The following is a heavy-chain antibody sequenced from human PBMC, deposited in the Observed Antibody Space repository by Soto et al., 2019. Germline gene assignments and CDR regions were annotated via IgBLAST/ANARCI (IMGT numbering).Heavy chain of an antibody. Sequence: QVQLVQSRAEVKKPGASVKVSCRASGYTFTSYAISWVRQAPGQGLEWMGWISPYNCNTTSAQKFQGRVTMTTDTSTSTDYMELRSLRSDDTAVYYCAMYSSSSLDYWGQGTLITVAS. CDR1: GYTFTSYA. CDR2: ISPYNCNT. D-gene: IGHD6-6*01. J-gene: IGHJ4*02. V-gene: IGHV1-18*04. CDR3: AMYSSSSLDY.